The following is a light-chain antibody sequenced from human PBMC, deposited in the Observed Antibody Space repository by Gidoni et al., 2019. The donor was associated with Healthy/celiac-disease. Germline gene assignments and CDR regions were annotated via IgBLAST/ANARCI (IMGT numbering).Light chain of an antibody. CDR1: QSVSSN. CDR2: GAS. J-gene: IGKJ2*01. CDR3: QQYNNWPHT. Sequence: EIVMTQSPATLSVSPWERATLTCRASQSVSSNLAWYQQKPGQAPRLLNYGASDRATGIPARFSGSGSGTEFTLSISSLQSEDFAVYYCQQYNNWPHTFGQGTKLEIK. V-gene: IGKV3D-15*01.